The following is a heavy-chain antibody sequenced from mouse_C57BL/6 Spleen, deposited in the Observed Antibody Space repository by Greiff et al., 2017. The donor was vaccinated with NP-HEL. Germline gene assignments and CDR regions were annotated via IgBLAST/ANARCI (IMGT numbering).Heavy chain of an antibody. J-gene: IGHJ3*01. CDR1: GYTFTSYW. Sequence: VKLQQPGAELVKPGASVKMSCKASGYTFTSYWITWVKQRPGQGLEWIGDIYPGSGSTNYNEKFKSKATLTVDTSPSTAYMQLSSLTSEDSAVYYCARRGFAYWGQGTLVTVSA. CDR2: IYPGSGST. V-gene: IGHV1-55*01. CDR3: ARRGFAY.